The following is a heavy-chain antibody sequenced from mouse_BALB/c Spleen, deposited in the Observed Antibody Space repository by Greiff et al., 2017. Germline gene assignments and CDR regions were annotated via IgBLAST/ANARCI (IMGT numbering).Heavy chain of an antibody. Sequence: EVKLEESGPGLVKPSQSLSLTCTVTGYSITSDYAWNWIRQFPGNKLEWMGYISYSGSTSYNPSLKSRISITRDTSKNQFFLQLNSVTTEDTATYYCARGVYYGSSFPYYFDYWGQGTTLTVSS. V-gene: IGHV3-2*02. D-gene: IGHD1-1*01. CDR2: ISYSGST. J-gene: IGHJ2*01. CDR3: ARGVYYGSSFPYYFDY. CDR1: GYSITSDYA.